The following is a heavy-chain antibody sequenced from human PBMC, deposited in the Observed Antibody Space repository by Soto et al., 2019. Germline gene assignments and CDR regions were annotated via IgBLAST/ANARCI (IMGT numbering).Heavy chain of an antibody. CDR3: NYMTSEGPGTFDI. CDR2: ISAYNGNT. V-gene: IGHV1-18*01. J-gene: IGHJ3*02. Sequence: RASVKVSCKASGYTFTSYGISWVRQAPGQGLEWMGWISAYNGNTNYAQKLQGRVTMTTDTSTSTAYMELRSLRSDDTAVYYCNYMTSEGPGTFDIWGQGTMVTVSS. CDR1: GYTFTSYG. D-gene: IGHD4-17*01.